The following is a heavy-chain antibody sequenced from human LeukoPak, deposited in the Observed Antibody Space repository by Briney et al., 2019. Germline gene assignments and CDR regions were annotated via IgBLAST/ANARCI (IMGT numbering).Heavy chain of an antibody. CDR2: ISYDGSNK. J-gene: IGHJ4*02. CDR1: GFTFSSYG. Sequence: PGGSLRLSCAASGFTFSSYGMHWVRQAPGKGLEWGAVISYDGSNKYYADSVKGRFTISRDNSKNTLYLQMNSLRAEDTAVYYCATLIPTLDYWGQGTLVTVSS. D-gene: IGHD2-21*01. V-gene: IGHV3-30*03. CDR3: ATLIPTLDY.